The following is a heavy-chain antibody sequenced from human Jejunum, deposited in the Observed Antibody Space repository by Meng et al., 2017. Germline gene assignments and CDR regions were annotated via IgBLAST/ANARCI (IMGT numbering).Heavy chain of an antibody. CDR1: GFTFSSYS. V-gene: IGHV3-21*01. CDR2: ISSSSSYI. CDR3: ARGIAAAGRFDY. Sequence: GESLKISCAASGFTFSSYSMNWVRQAPGKGLEWVSSISSSSSYIYYADSVKGRFTISRDNAKNSLYLQMNSLRAEDTGLYYCARGIAAAGRFDYWGQGTLVTVSS. D-gene: IGHD6-13*01. J-gene: IGHJ4*02.